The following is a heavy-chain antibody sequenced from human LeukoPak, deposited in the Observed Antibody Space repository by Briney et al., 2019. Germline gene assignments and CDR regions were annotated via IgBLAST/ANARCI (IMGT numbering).Heavy chain of an antibody. J-gene: IGHJ4*02. CDR1: GGTFSSYA. V-gene: IGHV1-69*05. Sequence: SVKVSCKASGGTFSSYAISWVRQAPGQGLEWMGGIIPIFGTANYAQKFQGRVTITTDESTSTAYMELSSLRSEDTAVYYCVRGCSGGSCYDYWGQGTLVTVSS. D-gene: IGHD2-15*01. CDR2: IIPIFGTA. CDR3: VRGCSGGSCYDY.